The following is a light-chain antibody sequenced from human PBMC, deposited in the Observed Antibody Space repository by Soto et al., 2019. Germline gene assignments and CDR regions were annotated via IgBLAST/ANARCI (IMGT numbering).Light chain of an antibody. V-gene: IGKV1-5*03. CDR2: KAS. CDR1: ESMSSW. Sequence: DIQMTQSPSTLSASVGDRVTITCRASESMSSWLAWYQQKPGRAPKLLIYKASSLETGVPSRFSGSGSGTEFTLIISSLQPDDFASYYCLQYGSSSPWTFGQGTKVEIK. J-gene: IGKJ1*01. CDR3: LQYGSSSPWT.